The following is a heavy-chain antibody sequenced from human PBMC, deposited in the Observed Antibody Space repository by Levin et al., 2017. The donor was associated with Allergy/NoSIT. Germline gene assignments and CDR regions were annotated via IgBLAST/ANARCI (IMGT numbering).Heavy chain of an antibody. V-gene: IGHV3-53*01. Sequence: GGSPRLSCAASGFTVSSNYMSWVRQAPGKGLEWVSVIYSGGSTYYADSVKGRFTISRDNSKNTLYLQMNSLRAEDTAVYYCARETSIYGSGSYYSWFDPWGQGTLVTVSS. CDR3: ARETSIYGSGSYYSWFDP. CDR2: IYSGGST. D-gene: IGHD3-10*01. CDR1: GFTVSSNY. J-gene: IGHJ5*02.